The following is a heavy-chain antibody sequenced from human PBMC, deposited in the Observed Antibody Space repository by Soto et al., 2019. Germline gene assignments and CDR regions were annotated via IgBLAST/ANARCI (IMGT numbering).Heavy chain of an antibody. CDR1: GFTLSSSW. CDR3: ARAINYDGSVYLDS. D-gene: IGHD3-22*01. V-gene: IGHV3-74*01. CDR2: ISSDGTST. J-gene: IGHJ4*02. Sequence: GGSLRLSCAASGFTLSSSWMHWVRQAPGKGLVWVSRISSDGTSTIYADSVKGRFTISRDSARNTMYLQMNGLRGEDTAVYYCARAINYDGSVYLDSWGQGTLVTVSS.